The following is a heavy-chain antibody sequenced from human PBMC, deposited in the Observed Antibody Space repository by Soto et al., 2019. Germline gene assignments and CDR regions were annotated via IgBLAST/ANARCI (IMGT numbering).Heavy chain of an antibody. CDR2: INPNSDVT. CDR3: ARGGTVVTGRVQDAFDI. V-gene: IGHV1-2*02. Sequence: ASVKFSCKAXGYTFNGYYMHWVRQAPGQGLEWMGWINPNSDVTNYAQKFQGRVTMTRDTSISTAYMELSSLRSDDTAVYYCARGGTVVTGRVQDAFDIWGQGTMVTVSS. J-gene: IGHJ3*02. D-gene: IGHD2-21*02. CDR1: GYTFNGYY.